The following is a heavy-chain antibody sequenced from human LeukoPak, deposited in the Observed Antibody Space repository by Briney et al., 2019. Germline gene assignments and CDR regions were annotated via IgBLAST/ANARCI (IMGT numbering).Heavy chain of an antibody. D-gene: IGHD6-19*01. J-gene: IGHJ4*02. CDR2: INHSGST. Sequence: PSETLSLTCAAYGGSFSGYYWSWIRQPPGKGLEWIGEINHSGSTNYNPSLKSRVTISVDTSKNQFSLKLSSVTAADTAVYYCARGKWSSGWYFDYWGQGTLVTVSS. V-gene: IGHV4-34*01. CDR3: ARGKWSSGWYFDY. CDR1: GGSFSGYY.